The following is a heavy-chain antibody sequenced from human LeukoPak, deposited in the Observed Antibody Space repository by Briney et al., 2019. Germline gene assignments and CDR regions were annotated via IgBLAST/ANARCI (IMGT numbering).Heavy chain of an antibody. Sequence: PGGSLRLSCAASGFTFSGSAMHWVRQASGKGLEWVGRIRSKADNYATAYAASVKGRFTISRDDSKNTAYLQMNSLKTEDTAVYYCAVEYCSNTSCLYWGQGTLVTVSS. D-gene: IGHD2-2*01. J-gene: IGHJ4*02. CDR3: AVEYCSNTSCLY. CDR2: IRSKADNYAT. CDR1: GFTFSGSA. V-gene: IGHV3-73*01.